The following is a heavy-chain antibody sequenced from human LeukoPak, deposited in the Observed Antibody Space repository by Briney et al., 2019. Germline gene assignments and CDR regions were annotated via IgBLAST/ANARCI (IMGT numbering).Heavy chain of an antibody. CDR2: IYPGDSDT. Sequence: GESLKISCKVSGYSFTSCWIGWVRQMPGKGLEWMGIIYPGDSDTRYSPSFQGQVTISADKSISTAYLQWSSLKASDTAMYYCARQTAAGTAGNWFDPWGQGTLVTVSS. D-gene: IGHD6-13*01. V-gene: IGHV5-51*01. CDR3: ARQTAAGTAGNWFDP. J-gene: IGHJ5*02. CDR1: GYSFTSCW.